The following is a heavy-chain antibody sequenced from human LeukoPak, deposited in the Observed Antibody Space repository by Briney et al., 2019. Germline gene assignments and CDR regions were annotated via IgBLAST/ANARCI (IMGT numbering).Heavy chain of an antibody. CDR2: IKQDGSEK. V-gene: IGHV3-7*01. CDR1: GFTFSSYW. CDR3: ARDARYFDWLLSRYFDY. Sequence: GGSLRLSCAASGFTFSSYWMSWVRQAPGKGLEWVANIKQDGSEKYYVDSVKGRFTISRDNAKNSLYLQMNSLRAEDTAVYYCARDARYFDWLLSRYFDYWGQGTPVTVSS. J-gene: IGHJ4*02. D-gene: IGHD3-9*01.